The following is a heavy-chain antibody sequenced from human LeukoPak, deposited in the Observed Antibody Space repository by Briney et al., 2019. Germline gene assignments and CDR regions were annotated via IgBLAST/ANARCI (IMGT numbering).Heavy chain of an antibody. CDR2: FNTGDIT. J-gene: IGHJ4*02. D-gene: IGHD6-13*01. Sequence: PGGSLRLSCAASGLTFDYSAMTWVRQAPEKGLEWVSTFNTGDITFHANSVKGRFTISRDNSKNTMYLQMNSLRAEDTAVYYWARAAYGSSWYPFDHWGQGTLVSVSS. CDR3: ARAAYGSSWYPFDH. CDR1: GLTFDYSA. V-gene: IGHV3-23*01.